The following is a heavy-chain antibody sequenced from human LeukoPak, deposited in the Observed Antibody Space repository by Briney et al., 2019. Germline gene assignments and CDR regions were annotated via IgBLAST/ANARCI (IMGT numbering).Heavy chain of an antibody. D-gene: IGHD3-16*02. CDR3: AKDIELSI. CDR1: GFRFSDAA. V-gene: IGHV3-23*01. CDR2: IGSVGHST. J-gene: IGHJ3*02. Sequence: GGALRLSCAASGFRFSDAAMTWVRQAPGKGLEWVSLIGSVGHSTYYGDSVKGRFTISRDNSKNTLSLQMNSLRVEDTAMYYCAKDIELSILGLGTMVTVSS.